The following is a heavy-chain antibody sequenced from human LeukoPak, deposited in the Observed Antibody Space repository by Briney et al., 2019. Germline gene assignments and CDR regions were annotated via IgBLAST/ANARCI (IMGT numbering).Heavy chain of an antibody. CDR3: ARDGSAAGTTDAFDI. CDR1: GFTFSDYY. CDR2: ISSSGSTI. V-gene: IGHV3-11*01. J-gene: IGHJ3*02. D-gene: IGHD6-13*01. Sequence: GGSLRLSCAASGFTFSDYYMSWNRQAPGKGLEWVSYISSSGSTIYYADSVKGRFTISRDNAKNSLYLQMNSLRAEDTAVYYCARDGSAAGTTDAFDIWGQGTMVTVSS.